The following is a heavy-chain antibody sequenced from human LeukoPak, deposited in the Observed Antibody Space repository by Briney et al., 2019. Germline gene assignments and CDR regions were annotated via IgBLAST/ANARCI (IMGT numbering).Heavy chain of an antibody. Sequence: GGSLRLSCAASGSTFSSYAMGWVRQAPGKGLEWVSSISATGVSTYFAASVRGRFIISRDNSKNTQYLQMNSLRAEDTAVYYCAKGSGRYGSGSFSDSWGQGTLVTVSS. V-gene: IGHV3-23*01. CDR3: AKGSGRYGSGSFSDS. CDR1: GSTFSSYA. D-gene: IGHD3-10*01. CDR2: ISATGVST. J-gene: IGHJ5*01.